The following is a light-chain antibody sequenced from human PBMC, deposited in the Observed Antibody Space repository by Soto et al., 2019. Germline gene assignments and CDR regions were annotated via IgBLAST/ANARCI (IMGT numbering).Light chain of an antibody. CDR1: QSVDTY. V-gene: IGKV3-11*01. J-gene: IGKJ5*01. CDR2: DAY. Sequence: EIVLTQSPSTLSLSPGERATLSCRASQSVDTYLAWYQHKPGQAPRLLIYDAYNRATGIPARFSGSGSGTDFTLTISSLEPEDFAVYYCQQRRSWPITFGQGTRLEIK. CDR3: QQRRSWPIT.